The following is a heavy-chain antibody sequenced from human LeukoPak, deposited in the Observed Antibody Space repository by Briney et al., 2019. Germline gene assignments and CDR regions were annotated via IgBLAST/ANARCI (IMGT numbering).Heavy chain of an antibody. CDR1: GFTFSSYS. CDR2: ISSSSSTI. D-gene: IGHD3-22*01. Sequence: GGSLRLSCAASGFTFSSYSMNWVRQAPGKGLEWVSYISSSSSTIYYADSVKGRFTISRDNSKNTLYLQMNSLRAEDTAVYYCAKDFPTLSGYYGPSFDYWGQGTLVTVSS. CDR3: AKDFPTLSGYYGPSFDY. V-gene: IGHV3-48*01. J-gene: IGHJ4*02.